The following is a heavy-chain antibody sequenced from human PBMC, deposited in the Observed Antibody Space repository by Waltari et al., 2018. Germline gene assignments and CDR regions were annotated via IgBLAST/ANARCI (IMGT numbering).Heavy chain of an antibody. Sequence: EVQLVESGGGLVQPGGSLSLCCAASGFTFSSYWRIGVRQAPGQGLEWVAHINQDGSEKSYVASVKGRFTISRDNAKQSLYLQMNSLRPDDTAIYYCARLRGANDWGQGTLVTVSS. CDR3: ARLRGAND. CDR1: GFTFSSYW. V-gene: IGHV3-7*01. CDR2: INQDGSEK. J-gene: IGHJ4*02. D-gene: IGHD3-10*01.